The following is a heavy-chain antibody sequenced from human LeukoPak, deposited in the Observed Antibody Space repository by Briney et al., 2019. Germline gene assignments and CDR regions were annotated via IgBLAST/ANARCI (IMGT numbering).Heavy chain of an antibody. V-gene: IGHV3-7*01. CDR1: GFTFSSYW. CDR2: IKEDGSEK. D-gene: IGHD3-10*01. Sequence: GGSLRLSCAASGFTFSSYWMTWVRQAPGKGLEWVVNIKEDGSEKYYVDSVEGRFTISRDNAKNSLYLQMNSLRAEDTAVYYCARVGWFGELTRHPGGDYWGQGTLVTVSS. CDR3: ARVGWFGELTRHPGGDY. J-gene: IGHJ4*02.